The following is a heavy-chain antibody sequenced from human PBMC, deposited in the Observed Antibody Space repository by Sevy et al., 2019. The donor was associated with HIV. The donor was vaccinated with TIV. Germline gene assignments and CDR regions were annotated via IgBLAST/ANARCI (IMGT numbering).Heavy chain of an antibody. J-gene: IGHJ6*02. CDR1: GFPFNDHA. V-gene: IGHV3-9*01. CDR3: AKDINRGCDGVNCYSYYYYFYGLDV. Sequence: GGSLRLSCAASGFPFNDHAMHWVRQVPGKGLEWVSGVSWNSRYIGYADSVKGRFTISTDNARHFLYLEMNSLRPEDTALYYCAKDINRGCDGVNCYSYYYYFYGLDVWGQGTTVTVSS. CDR2: VSWNSRYI. D-gene: IGHD2-21*01.